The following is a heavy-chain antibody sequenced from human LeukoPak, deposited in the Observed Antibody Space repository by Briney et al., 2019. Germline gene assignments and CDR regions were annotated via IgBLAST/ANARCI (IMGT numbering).Heavy chain of an antibody. V-gene: IGHV4-34*01. CDR2: INHSGST. CDR1: GGSFSGYY. Sequence: SETLSLTCAVYGGSFSGYYWSWIRQPPGKGLEWIGEINHSGSTNYNPSLKSRVTISVDTSKNQFSLKLSSVTAADTAVYYCAREVLHYYDSSGYYRLIDYWGQGTLVTVSS. J-gene: IGHJ4*02. D-gene: IGHD3-22*01. CDR3: AREVLHYYDSSGYYRLIDY.